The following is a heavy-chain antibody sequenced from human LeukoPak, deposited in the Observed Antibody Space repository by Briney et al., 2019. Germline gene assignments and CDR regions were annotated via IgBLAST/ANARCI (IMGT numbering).Heavy chain of an antibody. Sequence: GGSLRLSCAASGFTFSSYAMHWVRQAPGKGLEWVANIKQDGSEKYYVDSVKGRFTISRDNSKNTLYLQMNSLRAEDTAVYYCAKSASGFGFYAFDIWGQGTMVTVSS. CDR2: IKQDGSEK. D-gene: IGHD3-16*01. CDR3: AKSASGFGFYAFDI. CDR1: GFTFSSYA. V-gene: IGHV3-7*03. J-gene: IGHJ3*02.